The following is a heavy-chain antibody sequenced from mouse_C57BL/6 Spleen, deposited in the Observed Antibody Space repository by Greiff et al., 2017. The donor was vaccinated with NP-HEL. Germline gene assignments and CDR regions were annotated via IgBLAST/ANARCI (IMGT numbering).Heavy chain of an antibody. CDR1: GYTFTSYW. V-gene: IGHV1-64*01. Sequence: VQLQQPGAELVKPGASVKLSCKASGYTFTSYWMHWVKQRPGQGLEWIGMIHPNSGSTNYNEKFKSKATLTVDKSSSTAYMQLSSLTSEDSAVYYCARGSTYYGSSLDYWGQGTTLTVSS. CDR2: IHPNSGST. D-gene: IGHD1-1*01. J-gene: IGHJ2*01. CDR3: ARGSTYYGSSLDY.